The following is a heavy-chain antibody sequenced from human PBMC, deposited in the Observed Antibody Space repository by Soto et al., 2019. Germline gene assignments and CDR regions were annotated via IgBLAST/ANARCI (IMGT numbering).Heavy chain of an antibody. Sequence: EVQLVESGGGLVQPGGSRRLSCAASGCTISHYYMHWVRQAPGKGLVWVSDINGDGSITTYADSVKGRFTISRDNAKNTLYLQMNSLRAEDTAVYYCGRGGPPYGVDVWGQGTTVTVSS. CDR3: GRGGPPYGVDV. D-gene: IGHD3-10*01. CDR2: INGDGSIT. J-gene: IGHJ6*02. CDR1: GCTISHYY. V-gene: IGHV3-74*01.